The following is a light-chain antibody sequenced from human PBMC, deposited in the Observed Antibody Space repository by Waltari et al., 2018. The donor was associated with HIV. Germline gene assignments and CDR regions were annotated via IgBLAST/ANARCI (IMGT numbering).Light chain of an antibody. Sequence: QSALTQPASVSGSPGQSITISCTGTSSDTGNYNLVSWYQLYPGKAPKLIIYEDNKRPSGVSNRFSGSKSADTASLTISGLQAEDEADYYCCAYAGGLEFGGGTKPTVL. J-gene: IGLJ2*01. CDR1: SSDTGNYNL. CDR3: CAYAGGLE. V-gene: IGLV2-23*01. CDR2: EDN.